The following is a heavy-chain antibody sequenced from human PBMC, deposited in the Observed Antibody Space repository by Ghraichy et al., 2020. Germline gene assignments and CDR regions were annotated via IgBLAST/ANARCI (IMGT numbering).Heavy chain of an antibody. D-gene: IGHD6-19*01. V-gene: IGHV1-69*06. Sequence: SVKVSCKASGGTLNNYAISWVRQAPGQGLEWVGGIIPVWATTNYAQKFQGRVTISSDKSTSTAYLELSGLRSDDTAVYYCARSGAVAGETYYYYYYMDVWGKGTTVTVSS. J-gene: IGHJ6*03. CDR2: IIPVWATT. CDR3: ARSGAVAGETYYYYYYMDV. CDR1: GGTLNNYA.